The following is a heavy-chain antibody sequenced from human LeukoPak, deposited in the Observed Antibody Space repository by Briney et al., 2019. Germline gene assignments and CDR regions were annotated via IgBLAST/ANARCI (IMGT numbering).Heavy chain of an antibody. D-gene: IGHD1-26*01. CDR1: GYTFTDYY. V-gene: IGHV1-2*02. J-gene: IGHJ4*02. CDR3: ASVYSAKDLAQLDY. CDR2: INPNSGAT. Sequence: ASVKVSCKASGYTFTDYYVHWVRQAPGQGLEWMGWINPNSGATKCAQKFQGRVTMTRVTSIRTAYMELTILTSDDTAMYYCASVYSAKDLAQLDYWGQGTLVTVSS.